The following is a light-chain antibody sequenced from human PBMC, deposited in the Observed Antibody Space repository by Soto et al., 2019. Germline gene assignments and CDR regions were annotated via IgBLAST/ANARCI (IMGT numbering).Light chain of an antibody. CDR1: SSNIGAGYD. CDR3: QSYGSSLTALV. V-gene: IGLV1-40*01. Sequence: QSVLTQPPSVSGAPGQRVTISCAGSSSNIGAGYDVHWYQQLPGTAPKLLIYDNNNRPSGVPDRFSGSKSGTSASLAITGLQAEDEATYYCQSYGSSLTALVFGGGTKLTVL. CDR2: DNN. J-gene: IGLJ2*01.